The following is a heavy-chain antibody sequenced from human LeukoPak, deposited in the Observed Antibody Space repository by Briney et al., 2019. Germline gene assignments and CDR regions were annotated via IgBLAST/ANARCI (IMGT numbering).Heavy chain of an antibody. J-gene: IGHJ3*02. V-gene: IGHV4-31*03. CDR2: IYYSGST. D-gene: IGHD6-19*01. Sequence: PSQTLSLTCIVSGDSISSGGYYWSWIRQHPGKGLEWIGYIYYSGSTYYNPSLKSRVTISVDTSKNQFSLKLNSVTAADTAVYYCARVGSSGHYPHFDIWGQGTMVTVSS. CDR3: ARVGSSGHYPHFDI. CDR1: GDSISSGGYY.